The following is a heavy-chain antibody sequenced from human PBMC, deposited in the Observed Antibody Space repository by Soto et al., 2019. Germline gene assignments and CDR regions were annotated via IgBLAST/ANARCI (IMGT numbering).Heavy chain of an antibody. CDR1: GGSISSGGYS. CDR2: IYHSGST. Sequence: QLQLQESGSGLVKPSQTLSLTCAVSGGSISSGGYSWSWIRQPPGKGLEWIGYIYHSGSTYYNQPLKSRVTLSVARSKIQFSLKLSAVTAADTAVYYCAIGGDYVKLLGSYYSYGMDVWGQETTVTVSS. V-gene: IGHV4-30-2*01. CDR3: AIGGDYVKLLGSYYSYGMDV. D-gene: IGHD4-17*01. J-gene: IGHJ6*02.